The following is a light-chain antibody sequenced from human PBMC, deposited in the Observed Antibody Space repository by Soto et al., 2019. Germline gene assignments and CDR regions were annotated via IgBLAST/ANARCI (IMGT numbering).Light chain of an antibody. J-gene: IGLJ1*01. V-gene: IGLV2-14*03. CDR2: DVN. CDR1: GSDVGGYNY. Sequence: QSVLTQPASVSGSPGQSITVSCTGTGSDVGGYNYVSWYQQYPGQAPKLMIYDVNKRPSGVSNRFSGSKSGNTASLTISGLQVEDEAEYYCSSYTSTNALVFGVGTKLTVL. CDR3: SSYTSTNALV.